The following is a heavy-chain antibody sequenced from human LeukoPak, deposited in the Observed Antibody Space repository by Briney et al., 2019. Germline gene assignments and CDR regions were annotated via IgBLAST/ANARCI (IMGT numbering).Heavy chain of an antibody. CDR3: ARARIAARPTPFAGRSLYYFDY. D-gene: IGHD6-6*01. V-gene: IGHV4-34*01. J-gene: IGHJ4*02. CDR1: GGSFSGYY. CDR2: INHSGST. Sequence: SETLSLTCAVYGGSFSGYYWSWIRQPPGKVLEWIGEINHSGSTNYNPSLKSRVTISVDTSKNQFSLKLSSVTAADTAVYYCARARIAARPTPFAGRSLYYFDYWGQGTLVTVSS.